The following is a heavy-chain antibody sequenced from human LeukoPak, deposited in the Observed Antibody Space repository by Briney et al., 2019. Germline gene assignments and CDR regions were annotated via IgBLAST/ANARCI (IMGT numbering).Heavy chain of an antibody. J-gene: IGHJ4*02. CDR3: ARDGLGCSSTSCPSPFDH. D-gene: IGHD2-2*01. CDR2: ISSSGSTI. Sequence: PGGSLRLSCAASGFTFSDYYMSWIRQAPGKGLEWVSYISSSGSTIYYADSVKGRFTISRDNAKNSLYLQMNSLRAEDTAVYYCARDGLGCSSTSCPSPFDHWGQGTLVTVSS. CDR1: GFTFSDYY. V-gene: IGHV3-11*04.